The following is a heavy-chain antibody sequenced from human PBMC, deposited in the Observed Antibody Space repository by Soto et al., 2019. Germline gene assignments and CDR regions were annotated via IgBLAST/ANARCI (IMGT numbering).Heavy chain of an antibody. J-gene: IGHJ4*02. D-gene: IGHD3-10*01. CDR1: GESFSGYY. V-gene: IGHV4-34*01. CDR2: INHSGST. Sequence: SETLSLTCAVYGESFSGYYWRWIRQPPGKGLEWIGKINHSGSTNYNPSLKSRVTISVDTSKNQFSLKLSSVTAADTAVYYCASARGTMVRRLIPGDFDYSGQVTLVTVSS. CDR3: ASARGTMVRRLIPGDFDY.